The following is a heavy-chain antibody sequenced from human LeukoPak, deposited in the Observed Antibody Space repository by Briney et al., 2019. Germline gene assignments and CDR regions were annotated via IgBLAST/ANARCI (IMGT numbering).Heavy chain of an antibody. D-gene: IGHD3-10*01. J-gene: IGHJ3*02. V-gene: IGHV3-11*04. Sequence: GGSLRLSCSASGFTFSDYYMSWIRQAPGKGLEWVSYITSSGSSIYYADSVKGRFTISRDNAKNSLYLQMDSLRGEDTAVYYCARIRSEGAFDIWGQGTMVTFSS. CDR2: ITSSGSSI. CDR3: ARIRSEGAFDI. CDR1: GFTFSDYY.